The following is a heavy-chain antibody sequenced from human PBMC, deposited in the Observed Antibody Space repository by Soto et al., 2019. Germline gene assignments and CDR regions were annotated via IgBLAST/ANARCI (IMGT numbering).Heavy chain of an antibody. V-gene: IGHV1-2*04. D-gene: IGHD2-21*02. J-gene: IGHJ3*02. CDR2: INPNSGGT. CDR1: GYTFTGYY. Sequence: ASVKVSCKASGYTFTGYYMHWVRQAPGQGLEWMGWINPNSGGTNYAQKFQGWVTMTRDTSISTAYMELSRLRSDDTAVDYCARDGGDIWRAFDIWGQGTMVTVSS. CDR3: ARDGGDIWRAFDI.